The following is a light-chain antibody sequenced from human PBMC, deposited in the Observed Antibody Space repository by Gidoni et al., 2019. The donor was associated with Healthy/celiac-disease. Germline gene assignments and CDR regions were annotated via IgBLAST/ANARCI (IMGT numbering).Light chain of an antibody. CDR2: DVS. V-gene: IGLV2-14*01. J-gene: IGLJ1*01. Sequence: QSALTQPASVSASPGQSITISCTGTSSDVVGYNYVSWYQQHPGKAPKVMIYDVSNRPSGVSNRFSGSKSGNTASLTISGLQAEDEADYYCSSYTSSSTPYVFGTGTKVTVL. CDR1: SSDVVGYNY. CDR3: SSYTSSSTPYV.